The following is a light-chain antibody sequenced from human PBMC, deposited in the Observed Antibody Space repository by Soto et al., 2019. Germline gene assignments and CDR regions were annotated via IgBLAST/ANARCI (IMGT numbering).Light chain of an antibody. CDR1: SSNIGSNY. V-gene: IGLV1-47*01. Sequence: QSVLTQPPSASGAPGQRVTISCSGSSSNIGSNYVYWYQQLPGTAPKLLIYRNNQRRSGVPDRFSGSKSGTSVSLAISGLQSEDEADYYCAAWDDSLSGVLFGGGTKLTVL. CDR3: AAWDDSLSGVL. J-gene: IGLJ2*01. CDR2: RNN.